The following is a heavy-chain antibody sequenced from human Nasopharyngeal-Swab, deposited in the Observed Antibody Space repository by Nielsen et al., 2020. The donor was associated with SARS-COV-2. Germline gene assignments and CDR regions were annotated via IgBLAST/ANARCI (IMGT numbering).Heavy chain of an antibody. D-gene: IGHD3-22*01. CDR1: GFTFSRYT. CDR3: ASTPPDSSGYYYAFHY. CDR2: ISYDGSNK. Sequence: GESLKISCAASGFTFSRYTMHWVRQAPGKGLEWVAVISYDGSNKYYADSVKGRFTISRDIPKNTLYLQMNSLRAEDTAVFYCASTPPDSSGYYYAFHYWGRGTLVTVSS. J-gene: IGHJ4*02. V-gene: IGHV3-30-3*01.